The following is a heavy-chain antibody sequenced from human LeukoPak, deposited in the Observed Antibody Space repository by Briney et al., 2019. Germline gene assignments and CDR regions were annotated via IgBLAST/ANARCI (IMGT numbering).Heavy chain of an antibody. V-gene: IGHV4-59*12. Sequence: SETLSLTCTVSGGSISSYYWSWIRQPPGKGLEWIGYIYYSGSTNYNPSLKSRVTISVDTSKNQFSLKLSSVTAADTAVYYCARVQWYCSGGSCYKPSGYYFDYWGQGTLVTVSS. D-gene: IGHD2-15*01. CDR2: IYYSGST. CDR1: GGSISSYY. CDR3: ARVQWYCSGGSCYKPSGYYFDY. J-gene: IGHJ4*02.